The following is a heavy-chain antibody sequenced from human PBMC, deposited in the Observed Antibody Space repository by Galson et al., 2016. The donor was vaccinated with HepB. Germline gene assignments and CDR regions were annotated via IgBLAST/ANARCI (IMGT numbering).Heavy chain of an antibody. J-gene: IGHJ6*02. CDR1: GFTFSGYA. D-gene: IGHD2-21*01. V-gene: IGHV3-23*01. CDR2: IRVNGGTT. Sequence: SLILSCAASGFTFSGYAMSWGRQAPGTGLECVSSIRVNGGTTYYADSLKGRFTISRDNSKNTLYLQMNSLRADDTAVYYCAKTLLGGMDVWGQGTTVTVSS. CDR3: AKTLLGGMDV.